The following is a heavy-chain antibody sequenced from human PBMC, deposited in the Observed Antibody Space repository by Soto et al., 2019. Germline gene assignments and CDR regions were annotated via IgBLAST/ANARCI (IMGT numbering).Heavy chain of an antibody. CDR1: GGSISSYY. Sequence: SETLSLTCTVSGGSISSYYWSWIRQPPGKGLEWIGYIYYSGSTNYNPSLKSRVTISVDTSKNQFSLKLSSVTAADTAVYYCARDIVVVVAATGLVRWFDPWGQGTLVTVSS. CDR2: IYYSGST. CDR3: ARDIVVVVAATGLVRWFDP. V-gene: IGHV4-59*01. J-gene: IGHJ5*02. D-gene: IGHD2-15*01.